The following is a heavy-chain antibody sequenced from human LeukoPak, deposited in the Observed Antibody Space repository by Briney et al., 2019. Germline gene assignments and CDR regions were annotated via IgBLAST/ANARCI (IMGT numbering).Heavy chain of an antibody. Sequence: GGSLRLSCAASGFTFSDYYMSWIRQAPGKGLEWVSYISSSGSTIYYADSVKGRFTISRDNAKNSLYLQMNSLRAEDTAVYYCASGLGYCSSTSCYGGIYGAFDIWGQGTMVTVSS. CDR1: GFTFSDYY. J-gene: IGHJ3*02. CDR3: ASGLGYCSSTSCYGGIYGAFDI. V-gene: IGHV3-11*04. D-gene: IGHD2-2*01. CDR2: ISSSGSTI.